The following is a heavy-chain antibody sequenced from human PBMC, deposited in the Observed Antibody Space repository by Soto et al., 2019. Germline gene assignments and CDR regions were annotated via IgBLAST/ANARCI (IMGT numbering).Heavy chain of an antibody. CDR3: ARDLISATGFDY. CDR2: IKQDGSEK. V-gene: IGHV3-7*05. J-gene: IGHJ4*02. CDR1: GFTFSSYW. D-gene: IGHD2-15*01. Sequence: EVHLVESGGGLGQPGGSLRLSCAASGFTFSSYWMSWVRQAPGKGLEWVANIKQDGSEKYYVDSVKRRFTISRDNPKNSLYLQLNSLRAEDTAVYYCARDLISATGFDYWGQGTLVTVSS.